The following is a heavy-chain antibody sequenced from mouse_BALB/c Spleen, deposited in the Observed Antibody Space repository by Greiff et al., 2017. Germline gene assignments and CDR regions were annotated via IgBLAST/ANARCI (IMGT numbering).Heavy chain of an antibody. Sequence: VQLKESGPDLVKPSQSLSLTCTVTGYSITSGYSWHWIRQFPGNKLEWMGYIHYSGSTNYNPSLKSRISITRDTSKNQFFLQLNSVTTEDTATYYCARPDGIYDGYSWYFDVWGAGTTVTVSS. D-gene: IGHD2-3*01. V-gene: IGHV3-1*02. CDR1: GYSITSGYS. CDR2: IHYSGST. CDR3: ARPDGIYDGYSWYFDV. J-gene: IGHJ1*01.